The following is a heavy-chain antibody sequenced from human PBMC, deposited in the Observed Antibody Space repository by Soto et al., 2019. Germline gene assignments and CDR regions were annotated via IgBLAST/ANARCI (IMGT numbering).Heavy chain of an antibody. CDR2: SSVTGSGT. Sequence: EMQLLESGGGLVQPGGSLRLSCAVSGFTFSSYGMTWVRQAPGKGLEWISFSSVTGSGTYYADSVKGRFTTSRDNSKNTLYLQMTSLRADDTAVYYCAKDRRAGGNYGFYSDFWGQGALVIVSS. CDR3: AKDRRAGGNYGFYSDF. CDR1: GFTFSSYG. V-gene: IGHV3-23*01. D-gene: IGHD1-7*01. J-gene: IGHJ4*02.